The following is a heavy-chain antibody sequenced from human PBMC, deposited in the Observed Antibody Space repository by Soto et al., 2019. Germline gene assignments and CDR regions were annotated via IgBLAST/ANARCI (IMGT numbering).Heavy chain of an antibody. CDR3: ARHVWGYSSSWYPTDYYYGMDV. CDR1: GGSISSSSYY. Sequence: SETLSLTCTVSGGSISSSSYYWGWIRQPPGKGLEWIGSIYYSGSTYYNPSLKSRVTISVDTSKNQFSLKLSSVTAADTAVYYCARHVWGYSSSWYPTDYYYGMDVWGQETTVTVSS. J-gene: IGHJ6*02. V-gene: IGHV4-39*01. D-gene: IGHD6-13*01. CDR2: IYYSGST.